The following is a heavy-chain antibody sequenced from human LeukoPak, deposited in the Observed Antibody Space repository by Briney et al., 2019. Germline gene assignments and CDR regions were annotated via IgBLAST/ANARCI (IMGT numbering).Heavy chain of an antibody. CDR2: IYYSGST. CDR3: ARQGKYSSSWYIFDY. V-gene: IGHV4-59*08. Sequence: SEALSLTCTVSGGSISSYYWSWIRQPPGKGLEWIGYIYYSGSTNYNPSLKSRVTISVDTSKNQFSLKLSSVTAADTAVYYCARQGKYSSSWYIFDYWGQGTLVTVSS. J-gene: IGHJ4*02. CDR1: GGSISSYY. D-gene: IGHD6-13*01.